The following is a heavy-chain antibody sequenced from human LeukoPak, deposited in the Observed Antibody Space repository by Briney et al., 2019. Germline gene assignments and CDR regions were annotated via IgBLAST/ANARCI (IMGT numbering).Heavy chain of an antibody. CDR2: INPNSGGT. V-gene: IGHV1-2*02. Sequence: ASVNVSCKASGYTFTGYYMQWVRQAPGQGHGWMGGINPNSGGTNYAQKFQGRVTMTRHTSISTAYMQLSRLRSDDTAVYYCARGRITMVRGVNYWGQGTLVTVSS. J-gene: IGHJ4*02. CDR1: GYTFTGYY. CDR3: ARGRITMVRGVNY. D-gene: IGHD3-10*01.